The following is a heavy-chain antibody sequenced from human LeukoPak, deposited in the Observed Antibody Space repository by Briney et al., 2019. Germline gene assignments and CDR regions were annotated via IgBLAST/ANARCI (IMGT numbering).Heavy chain of an antibody. V-gene: IGHV1-18*01. CDR2: ISAYNGNT. Sequence: ASVKVSCKASGYTFTSYGISWVRRAPGQGLEWMGWISAYNGNTNYAQKLQGRVTMTTDTSTSTAYMELRSLRSDDTAVYYCAWSIAARYLFDYWGQGTLVTVSS. CDR3: AWSIAARYLFDY. CDR1: GYTFTSYG. D-gene: IGHD6-6*01. J-gene: IGHJ4*02.